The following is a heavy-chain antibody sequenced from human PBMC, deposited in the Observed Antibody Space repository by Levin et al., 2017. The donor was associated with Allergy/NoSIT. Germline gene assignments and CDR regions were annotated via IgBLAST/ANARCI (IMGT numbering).Heavy chain of an antibody. CDR3: ARGNYDILTGYYRDYYYYYMDV. D-gene: IGHD3-9*01. CDR2: IYYSGST. CDR1: GGSISSYY. V-gene: IGHV4-59*01. J-gene: IGHJ6*03. Sequence: SQTLSLTCTVSGGSISSYYWSWIRQPPGKGLEWIGYIYYSGSTNYNPSLKSRVTISVDTSKNQFSLKLSSVTAADTAVYYCARGNYDILTGYYRDYYYYYMDVWGKGTTVTVSS.